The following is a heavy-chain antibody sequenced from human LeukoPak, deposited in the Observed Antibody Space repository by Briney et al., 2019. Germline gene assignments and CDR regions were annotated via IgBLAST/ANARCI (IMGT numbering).Heavy chain of an antibody. CDR3: ASQSRIITIFGVVMTAHAFDI. V-gene: IGHV1-2*02. Sequence: ASVKVSCKASGYTFTGYYMHWVRQAPGRGLEWMGWINPNSGGTNYAQKFQGRVTMTRDTSISTAYMELSRLRSDDTAVYYCASQSRIITIFGVVMTAHAFDIWGQGTMVTVSS. D-gene: IGHD3-3*01. CDR2: INPNSGGT. CDR1: GYTFTGYY. J-gene: IGHJ3*02.